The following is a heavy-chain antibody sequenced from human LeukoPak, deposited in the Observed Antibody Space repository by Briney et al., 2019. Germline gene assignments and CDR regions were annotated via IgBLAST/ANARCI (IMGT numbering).Heavy chain of an antibody. V-gene: IGHV3-23*01. CDR2: ISGSGGST. J-gene: IGHJ4*02. D-gene: IGHD6-19*01. Sequence: SGGSLRLSCAASGFTFSSYAMSWVRQAPGKGLEWVSAISGSGGSTYYADSVKGRFTISRDNSKNTLYLQMNSLRAEDTAVYYYAKAKWLEWDDFDYWGQGTLVTVSS. CDR3: AKAKWLEWDDFDY. CDR1: GFTFSSYA.